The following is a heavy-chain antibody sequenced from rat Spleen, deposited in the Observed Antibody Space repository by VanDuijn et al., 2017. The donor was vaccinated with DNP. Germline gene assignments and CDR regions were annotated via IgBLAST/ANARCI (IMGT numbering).Heavy chain of an antibody. Sequence: EVQLVESGGDLVQPGRSLKLSCAASGFTFSDYNMAWVRQAPKKGLEWVATISYDGSSTYYRDSVKGRFTISRDNAKSTLYLQMDSLRSEDTATYYCATRDWGFDYWGQGVLVTVSS. CDR1: GFTFSDYN. CDR3: ATRDWGFDY. V-gene: IGHV5-7*01. CDR2: ISYDGSST. J-gene: IGHJ2*01. D-gene: IGHD5-1*01.